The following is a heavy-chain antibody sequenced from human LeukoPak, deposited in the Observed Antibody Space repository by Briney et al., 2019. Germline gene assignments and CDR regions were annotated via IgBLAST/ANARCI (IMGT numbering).Heavy chain of an antibody. V-gene: IGHV4-61*02. D-gene: IGHD3-22*01. J-gene: IGHJ4*02. Sequence: SETLSLTCTVSGGSISSGSYYWSWIRQPAGKGLEWIGRIYTSGSTNYNPSLKSRVTISVDKSKNQFSLKLSSVTAADTAVYYCARWTYYYDSSGYDKGDYWGQGTLVTVSS. CDR2: IYTSGST. CDR3: ARWTYYYDSSGYDKGDY. CDR1: GGSISSGSYY.